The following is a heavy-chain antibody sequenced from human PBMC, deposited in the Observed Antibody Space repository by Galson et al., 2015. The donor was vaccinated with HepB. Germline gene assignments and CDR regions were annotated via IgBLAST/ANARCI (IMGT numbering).Heavy chain of an antibody. J-gene: IGHJ2*01. CDR3: ARGSYYDSSGYFTGVNWYFDL. Sequence: SLRLSCAASGFTFSSYSMNWVRQAPGKGLEWVSSISSSSYIYYADSVKGRFTISRDNAKNSLYLQMNSLRSEDTAVYYCARGSYYDSSGYFTGVNWYFDLWGRGTLVTVSS. CDR1: GFTFSSYS. V-gene: IGHV3-21*01. CDR2: ISSSSYI. D-gene: IGHD3-22*01.